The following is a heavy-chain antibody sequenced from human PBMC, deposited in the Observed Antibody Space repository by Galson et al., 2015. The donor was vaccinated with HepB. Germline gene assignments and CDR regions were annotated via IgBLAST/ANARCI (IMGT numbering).Heavy chain of an antibody. Sequence: SLRLSCAASGFTFSSYAMFWVRQAPGKGLEWISAISVVEKNTYYADSVKGRFIISRGNSQNTVYLQLNSLRAEDTAVYYCARRGTSITLFDYWGQGALVTVSS. CDR3: ARRGTSITLFDY. D-gene: IGHD5-12*01. V-gene: IGHV3-23*01. CDR1: GFTFSSYA. CDR2: ISVVEKNT. J-gene: IGHJ4*02.